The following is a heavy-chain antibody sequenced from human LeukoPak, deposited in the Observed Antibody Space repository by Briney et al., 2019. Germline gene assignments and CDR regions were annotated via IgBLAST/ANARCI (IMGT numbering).Heavy chain of an antibody. CDR3: ARSDTAMDLYYYYMDV. J-gene: IGHJ6*03. Sequence: GSSVKVSCTASGGTFSSYAISWVRQAPGQGLEWMGGIIPIFGTANYAQKFQGRVTITTDESTSTAYMELSSLRSEDTAVYYCARSDTAMDLYYYYMDVWGKGTTVTVSS. D-gene: IGHD5-18*01. CDR1: GGTFSSYA. V-gene: IGHV1-69*05. CDR2: IIPIFGTA.